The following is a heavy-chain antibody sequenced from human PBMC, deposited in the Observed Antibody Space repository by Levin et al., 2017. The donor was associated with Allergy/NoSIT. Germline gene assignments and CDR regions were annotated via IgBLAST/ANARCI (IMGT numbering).Heavy chain of an antibody. J-gene: IGHJ5*02. Sequence: HGESLKISCAASGFSFSDSYMTWIRQAPGKGLEWVSYISSRGSYANYADSVKGRFTISRDNAKNSLSLQMKSLRGEDTAVYYCARTVGSGDCSGGSCSNWFDPWGQGTLVTVSS. CDR3: ARTVGSGDCSGGSCSNWFDP. D-gene: IGHD2-15*01. V-gene: IGHV3-11*03. CDR2: ISSRGSYA. CDR1: GFSFSDSY.